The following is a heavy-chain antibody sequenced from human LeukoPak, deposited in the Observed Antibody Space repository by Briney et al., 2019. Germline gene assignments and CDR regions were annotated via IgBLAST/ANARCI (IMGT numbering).Heavy chain of an antibody. Sequence: PAGSLRLSCAASGFTFSGYGMHWVRQAPGKGLEWVAFIRYDGSNKYYADSVKGRFTISRDNSKNTLLLQINSLRAEDTAVYYCAKDSSRYYDSSGFSLLIDYWGQGTLVTVSS. D-gene: IGHD3-22*01. CDR1: GFTFSGYG. J-gene: IGHJ4*02. V-gene: IGHV3-30*02. CDR3: AKDSSRYYDSSGFSLLIDY. CDR2: IRYDGSNK.